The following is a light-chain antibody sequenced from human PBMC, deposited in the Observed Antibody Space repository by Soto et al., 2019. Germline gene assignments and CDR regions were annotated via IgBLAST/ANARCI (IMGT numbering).Light chain of an antibody. CDR3: QQYSSYWT. Sequence: DIQMTQSPSTLSASVGDRVTITCRASHSISSWLAWYQQKPGKAPKLLIYKASSLESGVPSRFSGSGSGTELALTISSLQPDDFATYYCQQYSSYWTFGQGTKVEIK. J-gene: IGKJ1*01. V-gene: IGKV1-5*03. CDR2: KAS. CDR1: HSISSW.